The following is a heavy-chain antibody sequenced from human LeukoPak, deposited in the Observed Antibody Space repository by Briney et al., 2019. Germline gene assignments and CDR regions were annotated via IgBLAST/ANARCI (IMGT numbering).Heavy chain of an antibody. CDR2: IYYSGNT. V-gene: IGHV4-31*03. J-gene: IGHJ6*04. Sequence: PSQTLSLTCTVPGGALSNGGYYWTCIRQHPGKGLEWIGYIYYSGNTYYSPSLKSRLTISIDTSKNQFSLKLSSVTAADTAVYYCARLEAAGDYYYGMDVWGKGTTVTVSS. D-gene: IGHD6-13*01. CDR1: GGALSNGGYY. CDR3: ARLEAAGDYYYGMDV.